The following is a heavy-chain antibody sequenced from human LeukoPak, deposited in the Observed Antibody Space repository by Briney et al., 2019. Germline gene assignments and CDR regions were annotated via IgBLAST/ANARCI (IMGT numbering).Heavy chain of an antibody. V-gene: IGHV3-53*01. J-gene: IGHJ4*02. CDR3: AARSGYYRDFDY. CDR2: IYSGGST. D-gene: IGHD3-3*01. Sequence: GGSLRLSCAASGFTVSSNYMSWVRQAPGKGLEWVSVIYSGGSTYYADSVKGRFAISRDNSKNTLYLQMNSLRAEDTAVYYCAARSGYYRDFDYWGQGTLVTVSS. CDR1: GFTVSSNY.